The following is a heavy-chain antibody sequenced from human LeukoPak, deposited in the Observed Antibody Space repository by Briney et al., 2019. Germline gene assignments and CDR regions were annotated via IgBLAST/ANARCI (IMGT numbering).Heavy chain of an antibody. V-gene: IGHV1-18*01. D-gene: IGHD6-13*01. Sequence: ASVKVSCKASGYTFTSYGISWVRQAPGQGLEWMGWISAHNGNTNYAQKLQGRVTMTTDTSTSTAYMELRSLRSDDTAVYYCARDRGVSSSGAFDIWGQGTMVTVSS. J-gene: IGHJ3*02. CDR2: ISAHNGNT. CDR3: ARDRGVSSSGAFDI. CDR1: GYTFTSYG.